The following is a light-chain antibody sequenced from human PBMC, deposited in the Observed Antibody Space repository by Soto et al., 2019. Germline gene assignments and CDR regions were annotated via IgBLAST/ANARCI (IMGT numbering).Light chain of an antibody. J-gene: IGKJ2*01. Sequence: DIQLTQSPSSLSASVGDRLTITCRASQTISNYLHWYQQKPGKAPELLIYAASSLQSGVPSRFSGSGSGTDFTLTITDLQPEDFATYYCQQSYSNPRTFGQGTKLAIK. V-gene: IGKV1-39*01. CDR1: QTISNY. CDR3: QQSYSNPRT. CDR2: AAS.